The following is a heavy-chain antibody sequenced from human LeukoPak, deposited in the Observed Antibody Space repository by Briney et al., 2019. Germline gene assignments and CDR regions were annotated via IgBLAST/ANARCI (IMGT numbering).Heavy chain of an antibody. D-gene: IGHD3-9*01. CDR1: GFSFSSFW. J-gene: IGHJ4*02. V-gene: IGHV3-7*02. CDR2: ITQDGSET. Sequence: GGSLRLSCRASGFSFSSFWMTWVRRTPGKGLEWVATITQDGSETFYVDSVKGRFTISRDNAKNSLYLQMKSLRVEDTAVYYCARLFSRYFFDQWRQGTLVTVSS. CDR3: ARLFSRYFFDQ.